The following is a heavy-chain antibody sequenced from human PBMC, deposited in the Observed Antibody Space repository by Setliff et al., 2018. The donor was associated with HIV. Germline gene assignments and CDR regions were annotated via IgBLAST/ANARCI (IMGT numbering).Heavy chain of an antibody. V-gene: IGHV4-34*01. J-gene: IGHJ4*02. D-gene: IGHD4-17*01. Sequence: SETLSLTCAVYGASFSGYYWSWIRQPPGKGLEWIGEINLSRSTDYNPSLKSRVTISVDTSKNQFSLRLSSVTAADTAMYYCASFFVTTVTNQDYWGQGTPVTVSS. CDR3: ASFFVTTVTNQDY. CDR1: GASFSGYY. CDR2: INLSRST.